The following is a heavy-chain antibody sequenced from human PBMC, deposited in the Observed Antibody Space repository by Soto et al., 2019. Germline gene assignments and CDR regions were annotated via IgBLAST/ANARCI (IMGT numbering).Heavy chain of an antibody. CDR2: IIPIFGTA. J-gene: IGHJ6*02. D-gene: IGHD3-22*01. CDR3: ARGDATKIVVTTYYAMDV. V-gene: IGHV1-69*05. Sequence: QVQLVQSGAEVKKPGSSVKVSCKASGGTFSSYGISWVRQAPGQGLEWMGGIIPIFGTANYAQNFQGRVTITPDESTSTAYMELSSLRSEDTAVYYCARGDATKIVVTTYYAMDVWGQGTTVTVSS. CDR1: GGTFSSYG.